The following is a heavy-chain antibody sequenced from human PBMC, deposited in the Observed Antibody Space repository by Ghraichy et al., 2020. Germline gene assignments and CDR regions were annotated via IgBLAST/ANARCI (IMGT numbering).Heavy chain of an antibody. Sequence: SLNISCTVSGGSITNNDYYWSWIRQHPGKSLEWLGYISYGGNTYYSPSLNSLPTITIETSKNQFSLRLSSVTAADTAMYYCARTVRKDKDAFDVWGRGTMVTVSS. CDR3: ARTVRKDKDAFDV. J-gene: IGHJ3*01. V-gene: IGHV4-31*01. D-gene: IGHD3-10*02. CDR2: ISYGGNT. CDR1: GGSITNNDYY.